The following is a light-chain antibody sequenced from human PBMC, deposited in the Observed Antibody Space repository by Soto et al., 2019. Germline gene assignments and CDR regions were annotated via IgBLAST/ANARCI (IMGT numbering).Light chain of an antibody. Sequence: QSVLTQPASVSGSPGQSITISCTGTSSDVGGYNYVSWYQQHPGEAPKLMIYEVSHRPSGVSNRFSGSKSGNTASLTISGLQAEDEADYYCCSYAGSSTFVFGSGTKVTVL. V-gene: IGLV2-23*02. CDR1: SSDVGGYNY. CDR3: CSYAGSSTFV. J-gene: IGLJ1*01. CDR2: EVS.